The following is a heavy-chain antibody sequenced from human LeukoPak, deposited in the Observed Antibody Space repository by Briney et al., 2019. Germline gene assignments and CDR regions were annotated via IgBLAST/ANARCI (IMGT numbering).Heavy chain of an antibody. J-gene: IGHJ6*02. CDR2: ISYDGSNK. CDR1: GFTFSSYG. CDR3: AKDRLGTRGPMDV. D-gene: IGHD3-16*01. Sequence: GGSLRLSCAASGFTFSSYGMHWVRQAPGKGLEWVAVISYDGSNKYYADSVKGRFTISRDSSKNTLYLQMNSLRAEDTSVYYCAKDRLGTRGPMDVWGQGTTVTVSS. V-gene: IGHV3-30*18.